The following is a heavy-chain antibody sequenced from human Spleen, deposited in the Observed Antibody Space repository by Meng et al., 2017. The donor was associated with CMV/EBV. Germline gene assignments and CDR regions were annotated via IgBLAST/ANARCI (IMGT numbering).Heavy chain of an antibody. CDR2: IYYSGST. CDR3: ARDVSLGSSWFMDYYYGMDV. Sequence: SETLSLTCTVSGGSISSSSYYWGWIRQPPGKGLEWIGSIYYSGSTYYNPSLKSRVTISVDTSKNQFSLKLSSVTAADTAVYYCARDVSLGSSWFMDYYYGMDVWGQGTTVTVSS. V-gene: IGHV4-39*02. CDR1: GGSISSSSYY. D-gene: IGHD6-13*01. J-gene: IGHJ6*02.